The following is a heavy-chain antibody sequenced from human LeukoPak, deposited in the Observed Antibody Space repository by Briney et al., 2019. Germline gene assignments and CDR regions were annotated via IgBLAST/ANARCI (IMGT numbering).Heavy chain of an antibody. V-gene: IGHV4-4*09. J-gene: IGHJ6*03. CDR1: GGSISSYY. CDR3: ARQEVDYSNSYYYYYYYMDA. D-gene: IGHD4-11*01. CDR2: IYTSGST. Sequence: SETLSLTCTVSGGSISSYYRSWIRQPPGKGLEWIGYIYTSGSTNYNPSLKGRVTISVDTSKNQFSLKLSSVTAADTAVYYCARQEVDYSNSYYYYYYYMDAWGKGTTVTVSS.